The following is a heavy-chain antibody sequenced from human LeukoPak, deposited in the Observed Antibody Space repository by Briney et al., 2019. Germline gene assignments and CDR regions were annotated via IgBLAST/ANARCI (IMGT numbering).Heavy chain of an antibody. J-gene: IGHJ4*02. V-gene: IGHV4-39*01. CDR2: TYYSGST. CDR3: ARLALLWFGEQFY. CDR1: GGSISSSSYY. Sequence: PSETLSLTCTVSGGSISSSSYYWGWIRQPPGKGLEWIGSTYYSGSTYYNPSLKSRVTISVDTSKNQFSLKLSSVTAADTAVYYCARLALLWFGEQFYWGQGTLVTVSS. D-gene: IGHD3-10*01.